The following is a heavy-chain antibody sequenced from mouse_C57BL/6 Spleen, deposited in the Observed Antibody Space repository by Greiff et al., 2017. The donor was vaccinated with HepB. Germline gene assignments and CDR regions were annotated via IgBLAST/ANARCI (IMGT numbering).Heavy chain of an antibody. CDR2: IHPSDSDT. CDR3: EIGYSNPHYYAMDY. J-gene: IGHJ4*01. Sequence: VQLQQPGAELVKPGASVKVSCKASGYTFTSYWMHWVKQRPGQGLEWIGRIHPSDSDTNYNQKFKGKATLTVDKSSSTAYMQLSSLTSEDSAVYYCEIGYSNPHYYAMDYWGQGTSVTVSS. V-gene: IGHV1-74*01. CDR1: GYTFTSYW. D-gene: IGHD2-5*01.